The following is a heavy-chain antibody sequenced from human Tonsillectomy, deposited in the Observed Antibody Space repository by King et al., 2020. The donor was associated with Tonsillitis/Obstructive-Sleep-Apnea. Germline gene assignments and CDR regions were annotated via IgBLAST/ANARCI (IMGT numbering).Heavy chain of an antibody. CDR2: IRVSGGST. D-gene: IGHD5-12*01. Sequence: VQLVESGGGLVHPGGSLRLSCAASGFTFSSYAMTWVRQAPGKGLEWVSGIRVSGGSTYYADSGKGRFTISRDNSKNTLYLQMNSLRAEDTAVYYCAKDRVGVATITNFDYWGQGTLVTVSS. V-gene: IGHV3-23*04. CDR3: AKDRVGVATITNFDY. CDR1: GFTFSSYA. J-gene: IGHJ4*02.